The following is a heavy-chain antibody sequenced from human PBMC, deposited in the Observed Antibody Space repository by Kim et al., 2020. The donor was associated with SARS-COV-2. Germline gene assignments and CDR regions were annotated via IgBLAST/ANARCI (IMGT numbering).Heavy chain of an antibody. J-gene: IGHJ5*02. V-gene: IGHV4-59*13. CDR1: GGSISSYY. D-gene: IGHD4-17*01. Sequence: SETLSLTCTVSGGSISSYYWSWIRQPPGTGLEWICYINYSGTTLYNPSLKSRVTMSIYMSKNQIPLRLTSVTAAATAAYDCVSADDDYGLDP. CDR3: VSADDDYGLDP. CDR2: INYSGTT.